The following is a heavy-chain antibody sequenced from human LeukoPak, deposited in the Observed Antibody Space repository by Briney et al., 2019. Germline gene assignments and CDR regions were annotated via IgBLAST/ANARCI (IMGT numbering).Heavy chain of an antibody. V-gene: IGHV3-48*03. CDR3: ARVGYSYDD. Sequence: GGSLRLSCAASGFTFSSYEMKWVRQAPGKGLGGVSYISTSGSTIYYADSVKGRFSISRDNAKNSLYLQMNSLRGEDTAVYYCARVGYSYDDWGQGTLVTVSS. CDR2: ISTSGSTI. J-gene: IGHJ4*02. CDR1: GFTFSSYE. D-gene: IGHD5-18*01.